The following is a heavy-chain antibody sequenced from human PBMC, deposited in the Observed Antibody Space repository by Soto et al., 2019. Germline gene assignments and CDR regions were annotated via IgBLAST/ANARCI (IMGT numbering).Heavy chain of an antibody. CDR2: IKSKTDGGTT. CDR3: TTGDIVVVPAAILVDY. CDR1: GFTFSNAW. D-gene: IGHD2-2*01. V-gene: IGHV3-15*01. Sequence: PGGSLRLSCAASGFTFSNAWMSWVRQAPGKGLEWVGRIKSKTDGGTTDYAAPVKGRFTISRDDSKNTLYLQMNSLKTEDTAVYYCTTGDIVVVPAAILVDYWGQGTLVTVSS. J-gene: IGHJ4*02.